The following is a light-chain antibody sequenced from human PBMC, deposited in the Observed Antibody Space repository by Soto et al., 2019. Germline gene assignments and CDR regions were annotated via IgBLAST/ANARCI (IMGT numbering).Light chain of an antibody. J-gene: IGLJ2*01. CDR3: QSADSSGTYVV. V-gene: IGLV3-25*03. CDR1: ALPKQY. Sequence: SYELTQPPSVSVSPGQTVRITCSGDALPKQYAYWYQQKPGQAPVLVIYKDSERPSGIPERFSGSSSGTTVTLTISGVQAEDKADYYCQSADSSGTYVVFGGGTKLTVL. CDR2: KDS.